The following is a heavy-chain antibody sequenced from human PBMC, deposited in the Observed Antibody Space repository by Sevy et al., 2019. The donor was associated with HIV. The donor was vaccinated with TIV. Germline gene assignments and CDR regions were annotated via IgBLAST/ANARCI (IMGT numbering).Heavy chain of an antibody. CDR2: IHSDDTT. CDR1: GFTVNSNY. J-gene: IGHJ4*02. V-gene: IGHV3-66*01. CDR3: ARGKSGYGYALNY. Sequence: GGSLRLSCAAPGFTVNSNYMTWVRQAPGKGLEGVSVIHSDDTTYHADSVKDRFTISRDNFKNTLYLHMSSLRAEDTAVYYCARGKSGYGYALNYWGQGTLVTVSP. D-gene: IGHD5-18*01.